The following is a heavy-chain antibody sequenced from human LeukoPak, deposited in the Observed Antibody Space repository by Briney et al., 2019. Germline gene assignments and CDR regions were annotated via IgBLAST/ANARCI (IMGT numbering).Heavy chain of an antibody. V-gene: IGHV4-4*07. CDR2: IYTSGST. J-gene: IGHJ4*02. CDR3: ARVVVTAIGPGLFDY. D-gene: IGHD2-21*02. CDR1: GGSISSFY. Sequence: PSETLSLTCTVSGGSISSFYWSWIRQPAGKGLEWIGRIYTSGSTNYNPSLKSRVTMSIDTSKNQFSMKLSSVTAADTAVYYCARVVVTAIGPGLFDYWGQGTLVTVSS.